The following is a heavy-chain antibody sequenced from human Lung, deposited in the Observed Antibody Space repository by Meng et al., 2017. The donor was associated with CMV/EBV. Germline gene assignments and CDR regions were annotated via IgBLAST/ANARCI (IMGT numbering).Heavy chain of an antibody. D-gene: IGHD3-22*01. V-gene: IGHV3-48*03. J-gene: IGHJ4*02. Sequence: SCVVSGFTFSGYEMNWVRLAPGKGLEWVSYISSSGNIKYYADSVKGRFTISRDNARNSLFLQMNSLRVEDTAVYFCAKDAARQYYDSSGYYFEYWXLGTXVNGAS. CDR3: AKDAARQYYDSSGYYFEY. CDR1: GFTFSGYE. CDR2: ISSSGNIK.